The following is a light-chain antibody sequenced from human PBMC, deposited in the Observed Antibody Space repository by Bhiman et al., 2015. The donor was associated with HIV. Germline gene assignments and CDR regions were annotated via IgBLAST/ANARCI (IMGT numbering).Light chain of an antibody. CDR3: QSADSSGTYYV. J-gene: IGLJ1*01. CDR1: ALPKQY. Sequence: SYELTQPPSLSVSPGQTARITSSGDALPKQYAYWYQQKPGQAPVLVIYKDSERPSGIPERFSGSSSGTTITLTITGVQPEDEGDYYCQSADSSGTYYVFGDGTTVTVL. V-gene: IGLV3-25*03. CDR2: KDS.